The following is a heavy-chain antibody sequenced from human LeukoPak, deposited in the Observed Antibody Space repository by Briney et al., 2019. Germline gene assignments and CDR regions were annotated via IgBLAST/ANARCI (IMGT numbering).Heavy chain of an antibody. Sequence: TSETLSLTCAVYGGSFSGYYWSWIRQPPGKGLEWIGEINHSGSTNYNPSLKSRVTISVDTSKNQFSLKLSSVTAADTAVYYCARGTTLDYWGQGTLVTVSS. J-gene: IGHJ4*02. D-gene: IGHD1-7*01. CDR1: GGSFSGYY. V-gene: IGHV4-34*01. CDR2: INHSGST. CDR3: ARGTTLDY.